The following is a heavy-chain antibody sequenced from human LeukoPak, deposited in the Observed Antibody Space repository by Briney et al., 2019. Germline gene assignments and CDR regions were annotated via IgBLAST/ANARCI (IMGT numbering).Heavy chain of an antibody. V-gene: IGHV3-48*01. CDR3: ARDTCSSTSCYVDYYYGMDV. CDR1: GFTFGSYS. J-gene: IGHJ6*02. D-gene: IGHD2-2*01. Sequence: GGSLRLSCAASGFTFGSYSMNWVRQAPGKGLEWVSYISSSSSTIYYADSVKGRFTISRDNAKNSLYLQMNSLRAEDTAVYYCARDTCSSTSCYVDYYYGMDVWGQGTTVTVSS. CDR2: ISSSSSTI.